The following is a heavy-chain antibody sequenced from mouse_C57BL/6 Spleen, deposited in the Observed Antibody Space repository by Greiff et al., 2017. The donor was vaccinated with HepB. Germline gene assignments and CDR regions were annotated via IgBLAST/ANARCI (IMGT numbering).Heavy chain of an antibody. J-gene: IGHJ3*01. Sequence: QVQLKQSGPELVKPGASVKISCKASGYTFTDYYINWVKQRPGQGLEWIGWIFPGSGSTYYNEKFKGKATLTVDKSSSTAYMLLSSLTSEDSAVYFCARPLDSSGTWFAYWGQGTLVTVSA. D-gene: IGHD3-2*02. CDR3: ARPLDSSGTWFAY. CDR2: IFPGSGST. CDR1: GYTFTDYY. V-gene: IGHV1-75*01.